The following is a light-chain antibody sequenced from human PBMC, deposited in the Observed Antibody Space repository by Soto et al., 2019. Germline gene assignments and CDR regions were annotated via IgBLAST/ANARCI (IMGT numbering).Light chain of an antibody. CDR3: QQLNSYLPLT. CDR1: QSISSW. CDR2: KAS. J-gene: IGKJ4*01. V-gene: IGKV1-5*03. Sequence: DIQMTQSPSTLSASIGDRVTITCRASQSISSWLAWYQQKPGKAPKLLIYKASSLESGVPSRFSGSGSGTEFTLTISSLQPDDFATYYCQQLNSYLPLTFGGGTKVDIK.